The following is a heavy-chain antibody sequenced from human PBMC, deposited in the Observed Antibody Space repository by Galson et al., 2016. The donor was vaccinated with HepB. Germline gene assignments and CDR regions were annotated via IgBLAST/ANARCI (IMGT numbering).Heavy chain of an antibody. CDR2: INNDGSNT. D-gene: IGHD1-26*01. CDR3: ARGLRAGYYWSFDV. J-gene: IGHJ6*02. CDR1: GSTFSSYW. V-gene: IGHV3-74*03. Sequence: LRLSCAASGSTFSSYWMNWVRQAPGKGLVWVSRINNDGSNTTYADSVKGRFTISREDGENSLYLQMNSLRAGDTAVYHCARGLRAGYYWSFDVWGQGTTVTASS.